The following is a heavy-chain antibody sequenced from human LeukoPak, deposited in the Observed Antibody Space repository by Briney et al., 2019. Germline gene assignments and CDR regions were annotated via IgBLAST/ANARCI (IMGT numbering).Heavy chain of an antibody. V-gene: IGHV1-69*05. CDR1: GGTFSSYA. CDR2: IIPIFGIA. D-gene: IGHD1-26*01. J-gene: IGHJ4*02. Sequence: SVKVSCKASGGTFSSYAISWVRQAPGQGLEWMGGIIPIFGIANYAQKFQGRVTITTDESTSTAYMELSSLRSEDTAVYYCARGGTDAWELPPSGSYYFDYWGQGTLVTVSS. CDR3: ARGGTDAWELPPSGSYYFDY.